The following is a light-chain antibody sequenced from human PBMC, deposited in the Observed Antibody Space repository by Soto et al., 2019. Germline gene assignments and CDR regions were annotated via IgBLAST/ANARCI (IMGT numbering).Light chain of an antibody. CDR2: GAS. CDR1: QTVSSSY. J-gene: IGKJ2*01. CDR3: QQYDSSSYI. V-gene: IGKV3-20*01. Sequence: DIVLTQSPGTLSLSPGERATLSCRASQTVSSSYLAWYQQKPGQAPRLLIYGASSRATGIPDRFSGSGSGKDFTLTISRREPGDFAVYYCQQYDSSSYIFGQGTKLEIK.